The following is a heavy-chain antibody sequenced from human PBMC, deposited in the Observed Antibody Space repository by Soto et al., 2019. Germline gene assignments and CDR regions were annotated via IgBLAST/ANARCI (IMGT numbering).Heavy chain of an antibody. CDR1: GGSIRSDNSY. Sequence: QLQLQESGPGLVKPSETLSLTCTVSGGSIRSDNSYWDWVRQPPGKGLEWIATMSSGGRTLDSPSLGGRVTLSFASSKNQFSLTMSSVTATDTAVYFWARFPGIYGVHTPYLELWGQGILVIVSS. D-gene: IGHD2-15*01. V-gene: IGHV4-39*01. CDR2: MSSGGRT. J-gene: IGHJ4*02. CDR3: ARFPGIYGVHTPYLEL.